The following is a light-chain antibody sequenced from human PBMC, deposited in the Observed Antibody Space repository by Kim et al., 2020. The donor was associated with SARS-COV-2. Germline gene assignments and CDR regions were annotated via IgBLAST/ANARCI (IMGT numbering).Light chain of an antibody. Sequence: SASMGDRVTITCRASQSIRSNLNWYQQKPGKAPKLLIYGASSLQSGVPSRFSGSGSGTDFTLTVSSLQPEDFATYYCQQTYSSPLTFGGGTKVEI. CDR3: QQTYSSPLT. CDR1: QSIRSN. V-gene: IGKV1-39*01. CDR2: GAS. J-gene: IGKJ4*01.